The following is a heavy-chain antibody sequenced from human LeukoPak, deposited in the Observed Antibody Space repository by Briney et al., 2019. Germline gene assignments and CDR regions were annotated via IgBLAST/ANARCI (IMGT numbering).Heavy chain of an antibody. Sequence: PGGSLRLSCAASGFTFSSYWMSWVRQAPGKGLEWVANIKQDGSEKYYVDSVKGRFTISRDNAKNSRYLQMNSLRAEDTAVYYCARDHYGSGSYYSWFDPWGQGTLVTVSS. CDR1: GFTFSSYW. CDR3: ARDHYGSGSYYSWFDP. D-gene: IGHD3-10*01. J-gene: IGHJ5*02. CDR2: IKQDGSEK. V-gene: IGHV3-7*01.